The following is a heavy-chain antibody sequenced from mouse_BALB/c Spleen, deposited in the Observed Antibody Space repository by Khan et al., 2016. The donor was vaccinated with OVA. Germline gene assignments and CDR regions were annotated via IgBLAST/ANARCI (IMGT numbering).Heavy chain of an antibody. J-gene: IGHJ2*01. V-gene: IGHV3-2*02. CDR3: ARVYGGDFDY. D-gene: IGHD1-1*01. CDR2: MSYSGNT. CDR1: GYSITSDYA. Sequence: VQLKESGPGLVKPSQSLSLTCTVTGYSITSDYAWNWIRQFPGNKLEWMGFMSYSGNTNYNPSLKSRISITRDTSKNQFFLQLNSVTTEDTATYYCARVYGGDFDYWGQGTTLTVSS.